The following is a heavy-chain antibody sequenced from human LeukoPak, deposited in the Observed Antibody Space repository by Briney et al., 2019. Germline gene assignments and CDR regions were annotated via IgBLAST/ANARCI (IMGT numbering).Heavy chain of an antibody. V-gene: IGHV4-30-2*01. CDR1: GGSISSGGYS. J-gene: IGHJ5*02. CDR3: ASRYCSSTSCAWDWFDP. CDR2: IYHSGST. Sequence: PLETLSLTYAVSGGSISSGGYSWSWIRQPPGKGLEWIGYIYHSGSTYYNPSLKSRVTISVDRSKNQFSLKLSSVTAADTAVYYCASRYCSSTSCAWDWFDPWGQGTLVTVSS. D-gene: IGHD2-2*01.